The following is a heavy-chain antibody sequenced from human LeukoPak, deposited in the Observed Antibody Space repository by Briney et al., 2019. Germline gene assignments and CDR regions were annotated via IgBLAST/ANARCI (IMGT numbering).Heavy chain of an antibody. CDR1: GGSISGYY. Sequence: PSETLSLTCTVSGGSISGYYGSWIRQPPGKGLEWIGYIYYSGSTNYNPSLKTRVTISVDTSKNQFSLKLNSMTAADTAVYYCVRGARYGLFDYWGQGTLVTVSS. CDR3: VRGARYGLFDY. J-gene: IGHJ4*02. V-gene: IGHV4-59*01. D-gene: IGHD3-16*01. CDR2: IYYSGST.